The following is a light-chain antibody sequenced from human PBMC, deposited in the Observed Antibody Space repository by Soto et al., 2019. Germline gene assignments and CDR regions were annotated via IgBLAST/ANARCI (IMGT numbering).Light chain of an antibody. CDR2: VAS. J-gene: IGKJ1*01. Sequence: EIVLTQSPGTLSLSPGERATLSWGASQSGSSSYLAWCQQIPGQAPRPRISVASTRDTGIPARFSGSGSGTEFTLPISRLQSEDFAVYYCQQRSNWPPTWTFGQGTTVDI. CDR1: QSGSSSY. V-gene: IGKV3D-20*02. CDR3: QQRSNWPPTWT.